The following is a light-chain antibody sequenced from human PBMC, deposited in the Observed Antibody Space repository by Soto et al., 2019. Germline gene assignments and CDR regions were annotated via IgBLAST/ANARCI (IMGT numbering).Light chain of an antibody. CDR2: DAS. CDR3: QQRITWPPILT. Sequence: EIVLTQSPATLSLSPGERATLSCRASQSVSSYLAWYQQTPGQAPRLLIYDASNRATGVPARFSGSGSGTDFTLTISSLDPEDFAVSDCQQRITWPPILTFGGWTKVEIK. V-gene: IGKV3-11*01. J-gene: IGKJ4*01. CDR1: QSVSSY.